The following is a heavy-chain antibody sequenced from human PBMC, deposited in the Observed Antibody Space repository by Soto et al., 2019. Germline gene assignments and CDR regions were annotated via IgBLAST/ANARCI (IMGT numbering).Heavy chain of an antibody. V-gene: IGHV3-7*05. CDR3: AREAV. Sequence: EVQLVESGGGLVQPGGSLRLSCAASGFTFSGYWMSWVRQAPGKGLEWVANIKQDGSEQFYVDSVKGRFPISRDNAKNSLYHQMNSLRAEDTAVYYCAREAVWGQGTTVTVSS. J-gene: IGHJ6*02. CDR2: IKQDGSEQ. CDR1: GFTFSGYW.